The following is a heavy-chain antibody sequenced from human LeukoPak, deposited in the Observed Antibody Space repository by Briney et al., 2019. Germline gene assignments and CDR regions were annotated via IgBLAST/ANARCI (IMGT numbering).Heavy chain of an antibody. D-gene: IGHD4-11*01. CDR3: ARSGGLQKFDY. CDR1: GFTVSSYY. CDR2: IYSGSST. J-gene: IGHJ4*02. V-gene: IGHV3-53*05. Sequence: GGSLRLPCAASGFTVSSYYMNWVRQAPGKGLEWVSVIYSGSSTYYADSVKARFTISRDNSKNTLYLQMNSLRAEDTAVYYCARSGGLQKFDYWGQGTLVTVSS.